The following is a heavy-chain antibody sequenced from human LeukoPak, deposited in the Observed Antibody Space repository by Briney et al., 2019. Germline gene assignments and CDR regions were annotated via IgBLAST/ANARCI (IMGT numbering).Heavy chain of an antibody. CDR3: ARDPSVARYCSSTSCYKEHYFDY. J-gene: IGHJ4*02. D-gene: IGHD2-2*02. Sequence: PGGSLRLSCAASRFTFSDYYMSWIRQAPGKGLEWISYISDSGSTMYYADSVKGRFTTSRDNAKNTLYLQMNSLRAEDTAVYYCARDPSVARYCSSTSCYKEHYFDYWGQGTLVTVSS. CDR2: ISDSGSTM. V-gene: IGHV3-11*01. CDR1: RFTFSDYY.